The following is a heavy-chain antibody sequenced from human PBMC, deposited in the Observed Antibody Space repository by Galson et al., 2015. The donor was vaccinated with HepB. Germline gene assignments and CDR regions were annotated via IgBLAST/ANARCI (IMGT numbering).Heavy chain of an antibody. Sequence: SLRLSCAASRFTFSGSAIHWVRQASGKGLEWVGRIRDKANSYGTIYAASVKGRFTISRDDSKNTAYLQMNSLETEDTAVYYCTRREVRYKVESERFFDYWGQGTLVTVSA. CDR1: RFTFSGSA. CDR2: IRDKANSYGT. D-gene: IGHD1-1*01. CDR3: TRREVRYKVESERFFDY. J-gene: IGHJ4*02. V-gene: IGHV3-73*01.